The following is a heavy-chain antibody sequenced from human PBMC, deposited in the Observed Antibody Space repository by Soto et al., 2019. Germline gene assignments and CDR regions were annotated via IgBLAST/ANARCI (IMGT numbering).Heavy chain of an antibody. CDR2: ISAHNGNT. V-gene: IGHV1-18*01. D-gene: IGHD1-1*01. Sequence: QVHLVQSGDEVKKPGASVKVSCKGSGYDFTTYGITWVRQAPGQGLEWMAWISAHNGNTDYAQKLQGRVTVNRDTSTSTAYMELRSLRSDDTAMYYCERGRYGDYWGQGARVTVSS. CDR3: ERGRYGDY. CDR1: GYDFTTYG. J-gene: IGHJ4*02.